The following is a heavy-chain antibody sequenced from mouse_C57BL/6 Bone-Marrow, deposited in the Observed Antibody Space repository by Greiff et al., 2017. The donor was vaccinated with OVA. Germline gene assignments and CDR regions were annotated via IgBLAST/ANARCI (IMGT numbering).Heavy chain of an antibody. CDR3: ARWGGNYGMYYFDY. CDR1: GYAFSSYW. V-gene: IGHV1-80*01. CDR2: IYPGDGDT. Sequence: QVQLQQSGAELVKPGASVKISCKASGYAFSSYWMNWVKQRPGKGLEWIGQIYPGDGDTNYNGKFKGKATLTADKSSSTAYMQLSSLTSEDSAVYFCARWGGNYGMYYFDYWGQGTTLTVSS. J-gene: IGHJ2*01. D-gene: IGHD1-1*01.